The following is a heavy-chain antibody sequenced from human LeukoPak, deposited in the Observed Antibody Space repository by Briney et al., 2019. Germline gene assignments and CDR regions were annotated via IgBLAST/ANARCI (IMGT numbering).Heavy chain of an antibody. V-gene: IGHV4-4*02. Sequence: SETLSLTCTVSGDSITTTHWWSWVRQSPGRGLEWIANAYHSDYTNYNPSLKGRATISVDKSKNQLSLKVISVTAADTAMYYCARDSKSTADAFAIWGQGTMVTVSS. D-gene: IGHD5/OR15-5a*01. J-gene: IGHJ3*02. CDR1: GDSITTTHW. CDR3: ARDSKSTADAFAI. CDR2: AYHSDYT.